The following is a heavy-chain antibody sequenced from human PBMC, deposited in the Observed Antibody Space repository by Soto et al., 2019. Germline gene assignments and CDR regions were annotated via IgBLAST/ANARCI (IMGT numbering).Heavy chain of an antibody. J-gene: IGHJ4*02. V-gene: IGHV3-7*03. CDR3: TSRPSGMTYHAVFDF. CDR1: GLTFSGHW. CDR2: IKPDGSET. Sequence: GGSLRLSCAASGLTFSGHWMTWVRQTPGEGLQWVAAIKPDGSETFYVDSVKGRFTTSRDNARNSLFLQMDSLRAEDTAVYYCTSRPSGMTYHAVFDFWGQGTLVTVSS. D-gene: IGHD2-21*02.